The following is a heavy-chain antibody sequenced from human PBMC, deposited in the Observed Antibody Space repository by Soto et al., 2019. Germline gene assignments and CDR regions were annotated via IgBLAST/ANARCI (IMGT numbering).Heavy chain of an antibody. V-gene: IGHV4-39*01. D-gene: IGHD2-15*01. CDR3: GKILVGATGHTDADS. Sequence: SETLSLTCIVSGGSVYSNGHYWGWIRQPAGKGLEWIGSIDNNGVTNYNSSLKSRVTISRDTSKNQFSLRLTSVTAADTAVYYCGKILVGATGHTDADSWGPGTLVTVSS. CDR1: GGSVYSNGHY. CDR2: IDNNGVT. J-gene: IGHJ4*02.